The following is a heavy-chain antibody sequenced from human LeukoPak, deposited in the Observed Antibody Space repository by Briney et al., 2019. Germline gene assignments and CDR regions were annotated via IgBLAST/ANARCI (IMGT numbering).Heavy chain of an antibody. Sequence: SETLSLTCSVSGYFITTGYYWGWIRQPPGKGLEWIANIFHSGNTYYNPSLRSRVTISVDTSENQFSLKLNSVTAADTAVYYCAATTVTTGTDYWGQGTLVTVSS. CDR1: GYFITTGYY. CDR2: IFHSGNT. V-gene: IGHV4-38-2*02. D-gene: IGHD4-17*01. CDR3: AATTVTTGTDY. J-gene: IGHJ4*02.